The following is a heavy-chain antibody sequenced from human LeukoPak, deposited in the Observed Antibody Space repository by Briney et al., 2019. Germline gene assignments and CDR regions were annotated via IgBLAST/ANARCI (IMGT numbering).Heavy chain of an antibody. CDR2: INPNTGGT. J-gene: IGHJ5*02. CDR1: GYTFTGYY. V-gene: IGHV1-2*06. CDR3: AKAPPSITAAGNWLGP. Sequence: ASVKVSCKASGYTFTGYYIHWVRQAPGQGLEWMGRINPNTGGTDYAQKFQGRVTMTRDTSITTACMELSRLTSDDTAIYYCAKAPPSITAAGNWLGPWGQGALVTVSS. D-gene: IGHD6-13*01.